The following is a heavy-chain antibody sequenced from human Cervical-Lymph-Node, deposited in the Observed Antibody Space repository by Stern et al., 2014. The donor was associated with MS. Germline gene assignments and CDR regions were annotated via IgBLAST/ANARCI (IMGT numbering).Heavy chain of an antibody. J-gene: IGHJ5*02. Sequence: VQLLESGGGLVKPGGSLRLSCAASGFTFSSYSMNWVRQAPGKGLEWVSSISSSSSYIYYADSVKGRFTISIDNAKNSLYLQMNSLRAEDTAVYYCARRYSSSLNWFDPWGQGTLVTVSS. D-gene: IGHD6-13*01. CDR3: ARRYSSSLNWFDP. V-gene: IGHV3-21*01. CDR2: ISSSSSYI. CDR1: GFTFSSYS.